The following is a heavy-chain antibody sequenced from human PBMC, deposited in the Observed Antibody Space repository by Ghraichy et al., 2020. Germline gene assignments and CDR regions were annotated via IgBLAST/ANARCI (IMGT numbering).Heavy chain of an antibody. CDR2: ILYSGTT. CDR1: GGSISGNNYY. Sequence: AETLSLTCTVSGGSISGNNYYWGWIRQPPGRGREWVGNILYSGTTYHNPSLQSRVTMSVDTSKNQCSLKLRSVTAADTAVYYWARTYGDYIWGYYYGMDVGGPGTTVTVS. J-gene: IGHJ6*02. CDR3: ARTYGDYIWGYYYGMDV. D-gene: IGHD4-17*01. V-gene: IGHV4-39*01.